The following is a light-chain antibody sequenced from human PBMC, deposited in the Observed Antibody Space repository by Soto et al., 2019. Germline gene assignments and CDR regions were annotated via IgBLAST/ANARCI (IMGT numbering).Light chain of an antibody. V-gene: IGLV2-14*03. CDR1: SSDVGGSNF. CDR2: DVA. J-gene: IGLJ1*01. CDR3: VSYTSSTTYV. Sequence: QSALTQPASVSGSPGQSITISCTGTSSDVGGSNFVSWYQQHPGKPPKLIIYDVANRPSGVSNRFSGSKSGSTASLIISRLQTEDEADYYCVSYTSSTTYVFGTGTKVTV.